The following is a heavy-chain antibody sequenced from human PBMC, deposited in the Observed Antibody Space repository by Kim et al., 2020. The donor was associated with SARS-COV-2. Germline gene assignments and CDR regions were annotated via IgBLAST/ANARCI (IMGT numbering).Heavy chain of an antibody. D-gene: IGHD2-21*01. CDR1: GYTFTSYY. V-gene: IGHV1-46*01. Sequence: ASVKVSCKASGYTFTSYYMHWVRQAPGQGLEWMGIINPSGGSTSYAQKFQGRVTMTRDTSTSTVYMELSSLRSEDTAVYYCARIHSPIPGLQWFDPWGQGTLVTVSS. CDR3: ARIHSPIPGLQWFDP. CDR2: INPSGGST. J-gene: IGHJ5*02.